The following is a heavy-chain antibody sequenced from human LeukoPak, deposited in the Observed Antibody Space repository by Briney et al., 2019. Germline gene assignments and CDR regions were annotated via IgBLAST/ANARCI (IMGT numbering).Heavy chain of an antibody. CDR3: ARGERADRGGHYTDV. CDR2: IIPIFGTA. CDR1: GGTFSSYT. V-gene: IGHV1-69*05. J-gene: IGHJ6*03. Sequence: ASVKVSCKASGGTFSSYTISWVRQAPGQGLEWMGGIIPIFGTANYAQKFQGRVTITTDESTSTAYMELSSLRSEDSAVYYCARGERADRGGHYTDVWGKGTTVTVSS. D-gene: IGHD3-10*01.